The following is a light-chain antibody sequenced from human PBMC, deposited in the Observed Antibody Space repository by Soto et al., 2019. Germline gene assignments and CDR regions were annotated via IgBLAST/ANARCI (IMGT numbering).Light chain of an antibody. V-gene: IGLV2-14*01. CDR2: DVS. CDR3: SSYTTSSTL. CDR1: SSDVGAYNY. Sequence: QSALTQPASVSGSPGQSITISCTGTSSDVGAYNYVSWYQQHPGKVTKLMIYDVSNRPSGVSNRFSGSKSGNTASLTISGLQAEDEADYYCSSYTTSSTLFGGGTKLTVL. J-gene: IGLJ2*01.